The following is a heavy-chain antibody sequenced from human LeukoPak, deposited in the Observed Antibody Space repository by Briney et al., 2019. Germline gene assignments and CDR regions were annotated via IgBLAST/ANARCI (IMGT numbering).Heavy chain of an antibody. CDR3: ASSSLVVVVTYGFDF. CDR1: NGPITSTKW. V-gene: IGHV4-4*02. J-gene: IGHJ3*01. CDR2: ISHTGST. Sequence: PSETLSLTCTVSNGPITSTKWWSWVRQPPGKGLEWIGEISHTGSTNYNPSFNSRVTMSVDKSKDQFSLNLKSVTAADTALYYCASSSLVVVVTYGFDFWGRGTAVTVSS. D-gene: IGHD2-21*01.